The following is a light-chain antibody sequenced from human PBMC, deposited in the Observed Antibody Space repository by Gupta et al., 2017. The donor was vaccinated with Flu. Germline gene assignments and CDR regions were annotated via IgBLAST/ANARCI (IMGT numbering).Light chain of an antibody. CDR2: GNN. V-gene: IGLV1-40*01. J-gene: IGLJ2*01. Sequence: VLTQPPSVAAAPAQRVTISCTGASTDIGGASDVLCYQLLPGTAPTLLIYGNNNRPAGGPHRFSGCKSGASSSPAVSGLQAEDEGDYYCQPYDSSRIGSVFGGGTKLTVL. CDR3: QPYDSSRIGSV. CDR1: STDIGGASD.